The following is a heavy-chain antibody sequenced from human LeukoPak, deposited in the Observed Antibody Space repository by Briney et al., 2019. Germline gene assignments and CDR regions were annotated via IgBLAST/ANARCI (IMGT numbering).Heavy chain of an antibody. J-gene: IGHJ4*02. Sequence: SQTLSLTCTVSGGSISSGSYYWSWTRQPAGKGLEWIGRIYTSGSTNYNPSLKSRVTISVDTSKNQFSLKLSSVTAADTAVYYYARVPRDWGQGTLVTVSS. CDR2: IYTSGST. CDR1: GGSISSGSYY. CDR3: ARVPRD. V-gene: IGHV4-61*02.